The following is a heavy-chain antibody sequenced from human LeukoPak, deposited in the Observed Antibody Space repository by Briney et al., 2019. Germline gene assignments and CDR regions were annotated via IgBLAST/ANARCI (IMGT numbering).Heavy chain of an antibody. CDR1: GFMFDEYS. J-gene: IGHJ4*02. CDR2: ISYDGSNK. V-gene: IGHV3-30*18. Sequence: GGSLRLSCVTSGFMFDEYSMHWVRQAPGKGLEWVAVISYDGSNKYYADSVKGRFTISRDNSKNTLYLQMNSLRAEDTAVYYCANTPLTIFGVVTYFDYWGQGTLVTVSS. CDR3: ANTPLTIFGVVTYFDY. D-gene: IGHD3-3*01.